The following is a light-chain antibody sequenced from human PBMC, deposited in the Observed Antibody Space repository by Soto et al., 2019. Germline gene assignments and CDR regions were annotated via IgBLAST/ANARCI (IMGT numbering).Light chain of an antibody. V-gene: IGKV3-11*01. CDR1: QSISRY. CDR3: QQRSNWPPIT. J-gene: IGKJ5*01. CDR2: DAS. Sequence: ETVLTQSPAILSLSPGERATLFCRASQSISRYLAWYQQKPGQAPRLLIYDASNRATGTPARFSGSGSGTDFTLTISSLEPEDFEVYYCQQRSNWPPITFGQGTRLEI.